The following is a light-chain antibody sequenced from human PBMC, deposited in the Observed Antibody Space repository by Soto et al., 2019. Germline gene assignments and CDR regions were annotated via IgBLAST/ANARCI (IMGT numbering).Light chain of an antibody. CDR1: QSISSS. CDR2: LAS. Sequence: DIQMTQSPSSLSASVGDRVTITCRASQSISSSLCWYQQRPGKAPNLLIYLASSLQSGVPSRFSGSGSGTDFTLTISSLQFEDFATYYCQQSYSTPYTFGQGTKLEIK. J-gene: IGKJ2*01. CDR3: QQSYSTPYT. V-gene: IGKV1-39*01.